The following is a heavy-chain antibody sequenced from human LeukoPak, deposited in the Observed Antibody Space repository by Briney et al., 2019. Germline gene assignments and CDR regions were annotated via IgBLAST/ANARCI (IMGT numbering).Heavy chain of an antibody. V-gene: IGHV3-7*01. CDR1: GFIFSSYW. D-gene: IGHD3-10*01. J-gene: IGHJ4*02. Sequence: GGSLRLSCAASGFIFSSYWMSWVRQAPGKGLEWVANIKQDGNEKYYVDSVKGRFTISRDNARDSLYLQLNSLRAEDTAVYYCTRDYYYAARHWGQGTLVTVSS. CDR3: TRDYYYAARH. CDR2: IKQDGNEK.